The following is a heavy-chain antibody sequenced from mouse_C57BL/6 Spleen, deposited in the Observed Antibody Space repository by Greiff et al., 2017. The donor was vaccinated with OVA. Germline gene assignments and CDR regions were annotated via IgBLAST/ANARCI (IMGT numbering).Heavy chain of an antibody. V-gene: IGHV1-26*01. Sequence: VQLKQSGPELVKPGASVKISCKASGYTFTDYYMNWVKQSHGKSLEWIGDINPNNGGTSYNQKFKGKATLTVDKSSSTAYMELRSLTSEDSAVYYCASQSEYFDYWGQGTTLTVSS. CDR3: ASQSEYFDY. J-gene: IGHJ2*01. CDR1: GYTFTDYY. CDR2: INPNNGGT.